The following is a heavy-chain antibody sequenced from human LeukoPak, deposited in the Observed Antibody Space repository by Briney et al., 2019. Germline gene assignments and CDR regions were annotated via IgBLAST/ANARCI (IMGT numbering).Heavy chain of an antibody. CDR3: ARDSHSVDTATPRGFDP. J-gene: IGHJ5*02. D-gene: IGHD2-15*01. V-gene: IGHV4-59*01. Sequence: SETLSLTCTVSGDSISSYFWSWIRQPPGRGLEWIGYFHDSGSANYNPSLKSRITMSVDTSKNQFSLKLRSVTAADTAVYYCARDSHSVDTATPRGFDPWGQGTLVTVSS. CDR1: GDSISSYF. CDR2: FHDSGSA.